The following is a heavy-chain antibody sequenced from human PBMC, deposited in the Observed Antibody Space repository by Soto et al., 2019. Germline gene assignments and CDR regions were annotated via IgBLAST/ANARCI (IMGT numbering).Heavy chain of an antibody. CDR1: GGSISGYF. CDR3: ARSGLTFGGVV. Sequence: ASETLSLTCSVSGGSISGYFWSWIRQPPGKGLEYIGYIYYSGSTDYNSSLKSRVTISLDASKNQISLKLNSVTAADTAVYYCARSGLTFGGVVWGQGTLVTVSS. D-gene: IGHD3-16*01. J-gene: IGHJ4*02. CDR2: IYYSGST. V-gene: IGHV4-59*01.